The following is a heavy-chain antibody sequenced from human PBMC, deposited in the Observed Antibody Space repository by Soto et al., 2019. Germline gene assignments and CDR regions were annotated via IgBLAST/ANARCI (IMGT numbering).Heavy chain of an antibody. CDR3: ARGPLDDYGDMRY. J-gene: IGHJ4*02. CDR1: GFTFSSYA. V-gene: IGHV3-30-3*01. Sequence: QVQLVESGVGVVQPGRSLRLSCAASGFTFSSYAMHWVRQAPGKGLEWVAVISYDGSNKYYADSVKGRFTISRDNSKNTLYLQMNSLRAEDTAVYYCARGPLDDYGDMRYWGQGTLVTVSS. D-gene: IGHD4-17*01. CDR2: ISYDGSNK.